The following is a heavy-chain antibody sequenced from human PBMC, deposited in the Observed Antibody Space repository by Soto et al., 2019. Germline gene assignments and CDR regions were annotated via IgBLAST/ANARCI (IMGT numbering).Heavy chain of an antibody. J-gene: IGHJ6*01. CDR3: ARLTYDSSGYSQYMDV. CDR2: IDPSDSYT. Sequence: PGESLKISCKGSGYSFTSYWISWVRQMPGKGLEWMGRIDPSDSYTNYSPSFQGHVTISADKSISTAYLQWSSLKASDTAMYYCARLTYDSSGYSQYMDVWGQGTTFTVSS. V-gene: IGHV5-10-1*01. D-gene: IGHD3-22*01. CDR1: GYSFTSYW.